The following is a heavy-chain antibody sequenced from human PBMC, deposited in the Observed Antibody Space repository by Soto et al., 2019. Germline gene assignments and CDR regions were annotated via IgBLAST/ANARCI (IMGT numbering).Heavy chain of an antibody. Sequence: GWSLRLSCAASGLTFSSYAMSWVRQAPGKELEWVSAISGSGGSTYYADSVKGRFTISTDNSKNTLYLQMNSLRAEDTAVYYCLKRRDGGYSTFDYCGQGNQVTVSS. J-gene: IGHJ4*02. D-gene: IGHD3-3*01. CDR1: GLTFSSYA. CDR3: LKRRDGGYSTFDY. CDR2: ISGSGGST. V-gene: IGHV3-23*01.